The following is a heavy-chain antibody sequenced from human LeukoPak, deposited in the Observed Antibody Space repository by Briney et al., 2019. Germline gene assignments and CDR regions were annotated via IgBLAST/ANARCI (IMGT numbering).Heavy chain of an antibody. V-gene: IGHV1-69*13. Sequence: SVKVPCKASGGTFSSYAISWVRQAPGQGLEWMGGIIPIFGTANYAQKFQGRVTITADESTSTAYMELSSLRSEDTAVYYCARVRLSSGYYQVFDYWGQGTLVTVSS. CDR2: IIPIFGTA. CDR1: GGTFSSYA. CDR3: ARVRLSSGYYQVFDY. D-gene: IGHD3-22*01. J-gene: IGHJ4*02.